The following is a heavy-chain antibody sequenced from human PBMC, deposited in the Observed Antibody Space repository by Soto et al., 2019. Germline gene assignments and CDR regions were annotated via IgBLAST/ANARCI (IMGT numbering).Heavy chain of an antibody. CDR2: INPSGGST. CDR3: AREPFEYYYDSSGYYFDY. D-gene: IGHD3-22*01. CDR1: GFTFTSSA. V-gene: IGHV1-46*01. J-gene: IGHJ4*02. Sequence: ASVKVSCKASGFTFTSSAVQWVRQARGQRLEWMGIINPSGGSTSYAQKFQGRVTMTRDTSTSTFYMELSSLRSEDTAVFYCAREPFEYYYDSSGYYFDYWGQGTLVTVSS.